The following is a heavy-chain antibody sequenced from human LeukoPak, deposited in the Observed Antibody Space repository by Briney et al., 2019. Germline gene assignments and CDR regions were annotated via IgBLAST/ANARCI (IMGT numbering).Heavy chain of an antibody. D-gene: IGHD4-17*01. J-gene: IGHJ5*02. V-gene: IGHV4-34*01. CDR1: GGSFSGYY. CDR3: ARGHYGDYRNWFGP. CDR2: INHSGST. Sequence: SETLSLTCAVYGGSFSGYYWSWIRQPPGKGLEWIGEINHSGSTNYNPSLKSRVTISVDTSKNQFSLKLSSVTAADTAVYYCARGHYGDYRNWFGPWGQGTLVTVSS.